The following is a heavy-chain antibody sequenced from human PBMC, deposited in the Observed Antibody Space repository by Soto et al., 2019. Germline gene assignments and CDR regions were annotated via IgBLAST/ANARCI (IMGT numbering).Heavy chain of an antibody. D-gene: IGHD2-2*01. CDR2: IYYSGST. CDR3: ARGTSTNYCSSTSCYWFDP. J-gene: IGHJ5*02. CDR1: GGSISSGGYY. V-gene: IGHV4-31*03. Sequence: SETLSLTCTVSGGSISSGGYYWSWIRQHPGKGLEWIGYIYYSGSTYYNPSLKSRVTISVDTSKNQFSLKLSSVTAADTAVYYCARGTSTNYCSSTSCYWFDPWGQGTLVTVS.